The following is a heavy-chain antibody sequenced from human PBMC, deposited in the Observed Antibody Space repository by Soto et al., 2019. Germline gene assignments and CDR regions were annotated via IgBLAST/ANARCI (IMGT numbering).Heavy chain of an antibody. J-gene: IGHJ4*02. CDR2: ISYIETKT. Sequence: GGSLRLSCAASGFTFSNYAMSWVRQGPGKGLEWVSAISYIETKTYYADSVKGRFTITRDNSKNILYLQMNSLVAEDTALYYCAKGNDGYYCDYWGQGSLVTVSS. CDR1: GFTFSNYA. D-gene: IGHD3-22*01. CDR3: AKGNDGYYCDY. V-gene: IGHV3-23*01.